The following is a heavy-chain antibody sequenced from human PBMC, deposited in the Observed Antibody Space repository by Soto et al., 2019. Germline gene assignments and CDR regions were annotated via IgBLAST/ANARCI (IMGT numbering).Heavy chain of an antibody. Sequence: SETLSLTCTVSGGSISSGGYYWSWIRQHPGKGLEWIGYIYYSGSTYYNPSLKSRVTISVDTSKNQFSLKLSSVTAADTAVYYCARGDIVATINYYYYGMDVWGQGTTVTVSS. CDR1: GGSISSGGYY. D-gene: IGHD5-12*01. CDR2: IYYSGST. J-gene: IGHJ6*02. CDR3: ARGDIVATINYYYYGMDV. V-gene: IGHV4-31*03.